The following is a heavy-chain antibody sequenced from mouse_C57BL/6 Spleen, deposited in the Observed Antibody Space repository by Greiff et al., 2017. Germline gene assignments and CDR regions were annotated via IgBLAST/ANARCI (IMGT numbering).Heavy chain of an antibody. CDR1: GYTFTSYW. Sequence: VQLQQPGAELVRPGTSVKLSCKASGYTFTSYWMHWVKQRPGQGLEWIGVIDPSDSYTNYNQKFKGKATLTVDTSSSTAYMQLSSLTSEDSAVYYCARYGYSSMYYWGQGTSVTVSS. CDR2: IDPSDSYT. CDR3: ARYGYSSMYY. J-gene: IGHJ4*01. D-gene: IGHD2-2*01. V-gene: IGHV1-59*01.